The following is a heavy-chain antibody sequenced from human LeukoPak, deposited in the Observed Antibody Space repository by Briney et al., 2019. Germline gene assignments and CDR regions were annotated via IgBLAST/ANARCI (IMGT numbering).Heavy chain of an antibody. CDR1: GYSFTSYW. Sequence: GESLKISCKGSGYSFTSYWIGLVRQMPGKGREWMGIIYPGDSDTRYSPAFQSRVTISADKSISTPYPQWSSLKPSDTAMYYCARLGIVVVPAATRNYSYGMDVWGQGTTVTVSS. CDR2: IYPGDSDT. J-gene: IGHJ6*02. CDR3: ARLGIVVVPAATRNYSYGMDV. D-gene: IGHD2-2*01. V-gene: IGHV5-51*01.